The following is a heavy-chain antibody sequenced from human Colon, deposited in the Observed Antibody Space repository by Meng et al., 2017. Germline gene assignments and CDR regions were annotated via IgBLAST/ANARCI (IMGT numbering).Heavy chain of an antibody. J-gene: IGHJ6*02. D-gene: IGHD3-10*01. CDR3: ASKVYYGSGSYTIGYYFYGMDV. CDR1: GDTFSTYA. Sequence: SVKVSCKASGDTFSTYAISWVRQAPGQGLEWLGGIIPIFGTPKYAQKFQGRVTITADESTSTVYMEVNSLRSEDTAVYYCASKVYYGSGSYTIGYYFYGMDVWGQGPTVTFSS. V-gene: IGHV1-69*13. CDR2: IIPIFGTP.